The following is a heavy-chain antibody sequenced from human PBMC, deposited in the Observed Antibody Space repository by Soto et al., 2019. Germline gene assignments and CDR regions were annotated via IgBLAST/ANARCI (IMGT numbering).Heavy chain of an antibody. CDR2: IYPGESDI. CDR1: GFTFTNYW. D-gene: IGHD2-2*01. CDR3: AKHEGYCNSTTCSNFDS. J-gene: IGHJ4*02. V-gene: IGHV5-51*01. Sequence: GESLKISCRGSGFTFTNYWLAWVRQMPWKGLEWMGIIYPGESDISYSPSFQGQVTISADKSINTDYLHSSSLKASDTAIYYCAKHEGYCNSTTCSNFDSWGQGTLVTVSS.